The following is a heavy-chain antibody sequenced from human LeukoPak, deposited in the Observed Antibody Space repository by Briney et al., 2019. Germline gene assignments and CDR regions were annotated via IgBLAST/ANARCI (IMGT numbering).Heavy chain of an antibody. CDR2: IIPIFGTA. CDR1: GGTFSSYA. V-gene: IGHV1-69*13. D-gene: IGHD6-13*01. J-gene: IGHJ3*02. Sequence: SVKVSCKASGGTFSSYAISWVRQAPGQGLEWMGGIIPIFGTANYAQKFQGRVTITADEPTSTAYMELSSLRSEDTAVYYCASSIWYATAFDIWGQGTMVTVSS. CDR3: ASSIWYATAFDI.